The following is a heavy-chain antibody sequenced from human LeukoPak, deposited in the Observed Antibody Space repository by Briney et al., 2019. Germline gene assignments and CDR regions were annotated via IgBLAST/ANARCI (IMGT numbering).Heavy chain of an antibody. J-gene: IGHJ6*03. D-gene: IGHD6-6*01. CDR3: ARLLRGAARPKYYYYYYMDV. Sequence: SETLSLTCTVSGGSISSGGYYWSWIRQPPGKGLEWIGYIYHSGSTYYNPSLKSRVTISVDTSKNQFSLKLSSVTAADTAVYYCARLLRGAARPKYYYYYYMDVWGKGTTVTVSS. CDR2: IYHSGST. CDR1: GGSISSGGYY. V-gene: IGHV4-30-2*01.